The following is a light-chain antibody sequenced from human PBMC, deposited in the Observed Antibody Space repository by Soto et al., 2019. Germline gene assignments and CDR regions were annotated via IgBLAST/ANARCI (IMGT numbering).Light chain of an antibody. V-gene: IGLV1-40*01. CDR3: QSYDSSLGGLV. CDR2: GNS. Sequence: QSVLTQPPSVSGAPGQRVTISCTGSSSNIGAGYDVHWYQQLPGTAPKLLIYGNSNRPSGVPDRFSGSKSGTSASLAITGLHAEDEADYYCQSYDSSLGGLVFGGGTKLTVL. CDR1: SSNIGAGYD. J-gene: IGLJ2*01.